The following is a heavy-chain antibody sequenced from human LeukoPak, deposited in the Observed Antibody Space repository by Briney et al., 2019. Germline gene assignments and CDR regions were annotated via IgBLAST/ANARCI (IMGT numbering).Heavy chain of an antibody. CDR3: ASGTAIYHRGLGLDY. Sequence: SETLSLTCTVSGGSISSYYWSWIRQPPGKGLEWIGYIYYSGSTNYNPSLKSRVAISVDTSKNQFSLKLSSVTAADTAVYYCASGTAIYHRGLGLDYWGQGTLVPVSS. J-gene: IGHJ4*02. CDR2: IYYSGST. CDR1: GGSISSYY. D-gene: IGHD2-21*02. V-gene: IGHV4-59*01.